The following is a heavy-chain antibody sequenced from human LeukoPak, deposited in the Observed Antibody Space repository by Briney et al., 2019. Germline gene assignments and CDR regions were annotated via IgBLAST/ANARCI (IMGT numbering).Heavy chain of an antibody. Sequence: ASVKASCKASGYTFTGYYMHWVRQAPGQGLEWMGWINPNSGGTNYAQKFQGRVTMTRDTSISTAYMELSRLRSDDTAVYYCARGIAAAGTDWFDPWGQGTLVTVSS. J-gene: IGHJ5*02. CDR3: ARGIAAAGTDWFDP. V-gene: IGHV1-2*02. D-gene: IGHD6-13*01. CDR2: INPNSGGT. CDR1: GYTFTGYY.